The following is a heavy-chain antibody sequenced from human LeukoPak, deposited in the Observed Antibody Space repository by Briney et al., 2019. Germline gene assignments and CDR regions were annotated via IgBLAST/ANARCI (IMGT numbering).Heavy chain of an antibody. Sequence: ASVKVSCKASGYTFTGYYIHWVRQAPGQGLEWMGWINPNSGGTNCAQKFQGRVTMTRDTSISTAYMELSRLRSDDTAVYYYARDLRELLGYWGQGTLVTVSS. CDR3: ARDLRELLGY. J-gene: IGHJ4*02. D-gene: IGHD1-26*01. CDR1: GYTFTGYY. CDR2: INPNSGGT. V-gene: IGHV1-2*02.